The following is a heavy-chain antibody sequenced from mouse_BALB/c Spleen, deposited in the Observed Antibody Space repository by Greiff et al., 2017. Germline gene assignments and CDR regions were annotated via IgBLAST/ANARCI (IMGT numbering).Heavy chain of an antibody. J-gene: IGHJ1*01. Sequence: VKLQESGAELAKPGASVKMSCKASGYTFTSYWMHWVKQRPGQGLEWIGYINPSTGYTEYNQKFKDKATLPADKSSSTAYMQLSSLTSEDSAVYYCARDYGSPWYFDVWGAGTTVTVSS. CDR3: ARDYGSPWYFDV. V-gene: IGHV1-7*01. CDR2: INPSTGYT. CDR1: GYTFTSYW. D-gene: IGHD1-1*01.